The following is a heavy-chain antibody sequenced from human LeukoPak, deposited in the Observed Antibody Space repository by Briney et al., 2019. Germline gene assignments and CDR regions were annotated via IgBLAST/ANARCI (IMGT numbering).Heavy chain of an antibody. CDR3: ARGVYQDY. D-gene: IGHD6-6*01. J-gene: IGHJ4*02. CDR1: GGSISSGSYY. Sequence: SETLSLTCTVSGGSISSGSYYWSWLRQPAGKGLEWIGRIYTSGSTNYNPSLKSRVTISVDTSKNQFSLKLSSVTAADTAVYYCARGVYQDYWGQGTLVTVSS. V-gene: IGHV4-61*02. CDR2: IYTSGST.